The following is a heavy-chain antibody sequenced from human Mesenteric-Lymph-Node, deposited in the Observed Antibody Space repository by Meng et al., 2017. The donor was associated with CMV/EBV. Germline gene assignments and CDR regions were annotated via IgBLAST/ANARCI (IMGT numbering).Heavy chain of an antibody. D-gene: IGHD1-14*01. V-gene: IGHV4-59*08. Sequence: SETLSLTCTVSGGSISSSYWSWIRQPPGKGLEWIGYINHSGSTYYNPSLKSRVTISVDTSKNQFSLKLSSVTAADTAVYYCARVNPWYFDYWGQGTLVTVS. CDR1: GGSISSSY. J-gene: IGHJ4*02. CDR2: INHSGST. CDR3: ARVNPWYFDY.